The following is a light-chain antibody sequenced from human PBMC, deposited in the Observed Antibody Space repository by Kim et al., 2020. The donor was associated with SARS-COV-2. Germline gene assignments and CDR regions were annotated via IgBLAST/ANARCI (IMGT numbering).Light chain of an antibody. J-gene: IGLJ3*02. Sequence: GQRVTLSCSGSSSNVARHSVNWYQQLPGTAPKVFIYNDNQRPSGVPDRFSGSRSGTSASLAISGLQSEDEADYYCATWDVSLNGWVFGGGTQLTVL. CDR2: NDN. CDR1: SSNVARHS. CDR3: ATWDVSLNGWV. V-gene: IGLV1-44*01.